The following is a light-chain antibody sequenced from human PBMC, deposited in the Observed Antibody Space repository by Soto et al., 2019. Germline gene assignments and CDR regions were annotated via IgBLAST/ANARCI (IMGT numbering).Light chain of an antibody. CDR3: AAWDDSLNGRAV. J-gene: IGLJ7*01. Sequence: QSVLTQPPSASGTPGQRVTISCSGSNSNIGSNTVNWYQQLPGTAPKLLIYSNSQRPSGAPDRFSGSKSGTSASLAISGLQSEDEADYYCAAWDDSLNGRAVFGGGTQLTVL. CDR1: NSNIGSNT. V-gene: IGLV1-44*01. CDR2: SNS.